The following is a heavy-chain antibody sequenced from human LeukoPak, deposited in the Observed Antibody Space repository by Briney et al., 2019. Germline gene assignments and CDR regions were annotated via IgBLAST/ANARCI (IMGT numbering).Heavy chain of an antibody. J-gene: IGHJ4*02. CDR2: INPNSGGT. V-gene: IGHV1-2*02. Sequence: ASVKVSCKASGYTFTGYYMHWVRQAPGQGLEWMGWINPNSGGTNYAQKFQGRVTMTRDTSISTAYMELSRLRSDDTAVYYCARDYGLWFGELLLRYYFDYWGQGTLVTVSS. CDR3: ARDYGLWFGELLLRYYFDY. CDR1: GYTFTGYY. D-gene: IGHD3-10*01.